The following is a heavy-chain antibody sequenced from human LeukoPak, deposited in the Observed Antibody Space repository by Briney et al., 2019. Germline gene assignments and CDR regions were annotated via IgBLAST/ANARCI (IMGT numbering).Heavy chain of an antibody. J-gene: IGHJ5*02. CDR2: INSSSYI. CDR3: ARDRTGVYCGGDCYLGGFDP. Sequence: GGSLRLSCAASGFTFSSYSMNWVRQAPGKGLEWVSSINSSSYIYYADSVKGRFTISRDNVKNSLYLQMNSLRAEDTAVYYCARDRTGVYCGGDCYLGGFDPWGQGTLVTVSS. CDR1: GFTFSSYS. V-gene: IGHV3-21*01. D-gene: IGHD2-21*02.